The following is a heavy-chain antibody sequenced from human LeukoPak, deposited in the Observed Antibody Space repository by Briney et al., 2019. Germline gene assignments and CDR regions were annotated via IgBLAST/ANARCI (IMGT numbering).Heavy chain of an antibody. V-gene: IGHV3-23*01. CDR2: ISGSGGST. J-gene: IGHJ4*02. D-gene: IGHD3-22*01. Sequence: GGSLRLSCAASGFTFSSYAMSWVRQAPGKGLEWVSAISGSGGSTYYADSVKGRFTISRDNSKNTLYLQMNSLRAEDTAVYYCAKAGYYDSSGYSGYWGQGTLVTVSS. CDR3: AKAGYYDSSGYSGY. CDR1: GFTFSSYA.